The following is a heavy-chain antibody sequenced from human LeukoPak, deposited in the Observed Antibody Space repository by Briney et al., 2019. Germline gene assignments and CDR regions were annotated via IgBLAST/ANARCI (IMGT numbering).Heavy chain of an antibody. CDR1: GGSIRGYY. CDR3: AREIPPSYYYGSGTYYSHFDY. D-gene: IGHD3-10*01. V-gene: IGHV4-59*12. CDR2: IYSSGST. J-gene: IGHJ4*02. Sequence: SETLSLTCNVSGGSIRGYYWSWIRQPPGKGLEWIGYIYSSGSTNYNPSLKSRVTISVDTSNNQFSLKLNSVTAADTAVFYCAREIPPSYYYGSGTYYSHFDYWGQGALVTVSS.